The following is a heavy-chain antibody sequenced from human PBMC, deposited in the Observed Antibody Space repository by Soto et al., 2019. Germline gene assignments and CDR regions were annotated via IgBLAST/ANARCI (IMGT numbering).Heavy chain of an antibody. CDR1: GFNLSPHT. D-gene: IGHD2-2*01. CDR3: ARGHCSRTRCYTGGYYYYPMDV. Sequence: PGGSLRLSCAASGFNLSPHTMNWVRQAPGKGLEWVSSINSDSAYIYYADTLKGRSALARDNPRNAMDLQMNNLRAEDTAVYHCARGHCSRTRCYTGGYYYYPMDVWGQGTTVTVSS. V-gene: IGHV3-21*01. CDR2: INSDSAYI. J-gene: IGHJ6*02.